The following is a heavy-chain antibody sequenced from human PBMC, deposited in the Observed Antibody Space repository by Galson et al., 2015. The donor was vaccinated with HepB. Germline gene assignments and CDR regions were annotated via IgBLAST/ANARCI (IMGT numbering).Heavy chain of an antibody. Sequence: VKVSCKASGYTFSSYAMHWVRQASGQRFEWMGWINSGNGKTKYSEKNQGRVTITRDTSATTVYMELSSLRFEDTAVYYCARDLGSYFHSGSYSNVWFDPWGQGTLVTVSS. D-gene: IGHD3-10*01. CDR2: INSGNGKT. V-gene: IGHV1-3*01. CDR1: GYTFSSYA. J-gene: IGHJ5*02. CDR3: ARDLGSYFHSGSYSNVWFDP.